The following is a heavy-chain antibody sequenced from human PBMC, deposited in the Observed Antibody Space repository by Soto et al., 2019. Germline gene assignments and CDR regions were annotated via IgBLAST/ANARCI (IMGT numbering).Heavy chain of an antibody. CDR3: ARRGGVVVPAAIRNDAFDI. J-gene: IGHJ3*02. D-gene: IGHD2-2*01. CDR1: GFTFSSYW. Sequence: EVQLVESGGGLVQPGGSLRLSCAASGFTFSSYWMHWVRQAPGKGLVWVSCINSDGSSTSYADSVKGRFTISRDNAKNTLYLQMNSLRAEDTAVYYCARRGGVVVPAAIRNDAFDIWGQGTMVTVSS. V-gene: IGHV3-74*01. CDR2: INSDGSST.